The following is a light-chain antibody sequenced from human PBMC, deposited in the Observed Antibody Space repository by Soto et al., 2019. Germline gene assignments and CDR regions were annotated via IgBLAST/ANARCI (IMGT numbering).Light chain of an antibody. V-gene: IGKV3-11*01. Sequence: EIVLTQSPDTLSLSPGERATLSCRASQSISSYLAWYQQKPGLAPRLLIFDASNRATGIPARFSGSGSGTDFTLTISSLEPEDFAVYFCQHRYNWPVTFGQGTRLEIK. CDR3: QHRYNWPVT. CDR1: QSISSY. CDR2: DAS. J-gene: IGKJ5*01.